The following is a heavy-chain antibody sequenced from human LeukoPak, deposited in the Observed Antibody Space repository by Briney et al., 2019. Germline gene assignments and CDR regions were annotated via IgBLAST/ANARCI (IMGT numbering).Heavy chain of an antibody. CDR3: ARDYGSGRDNWFDP. CDR1: GYTFTSYG. J-gene: IGHJ5*02. D-gene: IGHD3-10*01. Sequence: ASVNVSFKPSGYTFTSYGISWVRQAPGQGLEWVGWISAYNGHTNYAQKFEVRVTMTTDTSTSTAYMELRSLRSDDTAVYYCARDYGSGRDNWFDPWGQGTLVTVSS. CDR2: ISAYNGHT. V-gene: IGHV1-18*01.